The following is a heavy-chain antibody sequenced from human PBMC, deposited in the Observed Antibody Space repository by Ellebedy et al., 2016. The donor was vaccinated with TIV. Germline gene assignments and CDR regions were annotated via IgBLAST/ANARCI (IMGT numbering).Heavy chain of an antibody. CDR2: ISYSGTA. J-gene: IGHJ6*02. CDR3: ARSVQFYSGSYAMEV. V-gene: IGHV4-31*03. Sequence: SETLSLXCTVSGDSISSRTSYWTWIRQHPGKGLEWLGYISYSGTAYYNPSLKSRLTITTDTSKNQFSLKLSSVTAADTAVYFCARSVQFYSGSYAMEVWGQGTTVTVSS. CDR1: GDSISSRTSY. D-gene: IGHD3-10*01.